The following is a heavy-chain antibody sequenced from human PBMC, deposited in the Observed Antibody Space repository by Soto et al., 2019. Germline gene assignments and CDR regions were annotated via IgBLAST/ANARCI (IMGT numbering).Heavy chain of an antibody. Sequence: GASVKVSCKASGGTFSSYAISWVRQAPGQGLEWMGGIIPIFGTANYAQKFQGRVMITADESTSTAYMELSSLRSEDTAVYYCARDRGYSYGLKYFDYWGQGTLVTVSS. D-gene: IGHD5-18*01. CDR2: IIPIFGTA. V-gene: IGHV1-69*13. J-gene: IGHJ4*02. CDR3: ARDRGYSYGLKYFDY. CDR1: GGTFSSYA.